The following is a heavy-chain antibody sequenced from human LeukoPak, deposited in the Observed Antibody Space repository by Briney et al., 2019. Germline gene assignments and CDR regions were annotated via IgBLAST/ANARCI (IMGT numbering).Heavy chain of an antibody. V-gene: IGHV3-11*04. CDR1: GFTFSDSY. J-gene: IGHJ4*02. D-gene: IGHD6-13*01. CDR3: ARGSSSWYYFDY. Sequence: PGGSLRLSCAASGFTFSDSYMTWIRQAPGKGLEWVSYISNSGTSIFYADSVKGRFTTSRDNAKSSLYLQMNSLRAEDTAVYYCARGSSSWYYFDYWGQGTLVTVSS. CDR2: ISNSGTSI.